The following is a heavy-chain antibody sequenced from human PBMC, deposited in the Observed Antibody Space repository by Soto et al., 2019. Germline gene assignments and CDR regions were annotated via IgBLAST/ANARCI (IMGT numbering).Heavy chain of an antibody. V-gene: IGHV3-74*01. D-gene: IGHD2-2*01. CDR2: INSDGSST. J-gene: IGHJ6*02. CDR1: GFTFSSYW. Sequence: VHTGGSLRLSCAASGFTFSSYWMHWVRQAPGKGLVWVSRINSDGSSTSYADSVKGRFTISRDNAKNTLYLQMNSLRAEDTAVYYCARRGVPAAFYYYYYGMDVWGQGTTVTVSS. CDR3: ARRGVPAAFYYYYYGMDV.